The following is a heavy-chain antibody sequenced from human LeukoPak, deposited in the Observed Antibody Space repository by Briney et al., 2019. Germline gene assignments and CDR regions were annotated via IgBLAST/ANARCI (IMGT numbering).Heavy chain of an antibody. V-gene: IGHV3-48*01. J-gene: IGHJ4*02. D-gene: IGHD3-22*01. Sequence: GGSLRLSCAASGFTFSTYSMTWVRQAPGKGLEWISHISAASWGIKYADSVKGRFTTSRDNAKNSVFLQMSSLRPEDTAVYYCARDGDYYDSSGYTDYWGQGTLVTVSS. CDR3: ARDGDYYDSSGYTDY. CDR2: ISAASWGI. CDR1: GFTFSTYS.